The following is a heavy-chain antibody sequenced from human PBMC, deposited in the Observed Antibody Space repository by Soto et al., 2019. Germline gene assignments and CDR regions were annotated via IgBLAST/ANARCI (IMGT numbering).Heavy chain of an antibody. CDR1: GDSISSLY. CDR2: IYYSGSI. CDR3: AKSLWDTSGWKTDY. J-gene: IGHJ4*02. D-gene: IGHD6-19*01. V-gene: IGHV4-59*01. Sequence: SETLSLTCTVSGDSISSLYWSRIRQPPGKGLEWIGYIYYSGSINYNPSLKSRVTISVDPSKNQFSLRLSSVTAADTAVYYCAKSLWDTSGWKTDYWGQGTLVTVSS.